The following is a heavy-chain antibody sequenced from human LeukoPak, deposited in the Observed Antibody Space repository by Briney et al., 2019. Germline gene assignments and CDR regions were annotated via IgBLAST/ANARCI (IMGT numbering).Heavy chain of an antibody. V-gene: IGHV4-4*02. CDR3: ASVSYHSGSYPGH. J-gene: IGHJ4*02. D-gene: IGHD3-10*01. CDR1: GGSISSSNW. Sequence: PSGTLSLTCDVSGGSISSSNWWNWDRQPPGKGLEWIGEIQHSGSTNYNPSLKSRVTMSVDDSKKFFSLNLTSVTAADTAVYYCASVSYHSGSYPGHWGQGTLVTVSS. CDR2: IQHSGST.